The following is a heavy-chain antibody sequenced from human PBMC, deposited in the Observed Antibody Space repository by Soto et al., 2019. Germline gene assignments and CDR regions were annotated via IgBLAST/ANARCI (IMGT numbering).Heavy chain of an antibody. CDR2: ISGSGGST. J-gene: IGHJ5*02. V-gene: IGHV3-23*01. CDR3: AKEEGGLLWFGELLLPRSPYNWFDP. Sequence: GGSLRLSCAASGFTFSSYAMSWVRQAPGKGLEWVSAISGSGGSTYYADSVKGRFTISRDNSKNTLYLQMNSLRAEDTAVYYCAKEEGGLLWFGELLLPRSPYNWFDPWGQGTLVTVSS. CDR1: GFTFSSYA. D-gene: IGHD3-10*01.